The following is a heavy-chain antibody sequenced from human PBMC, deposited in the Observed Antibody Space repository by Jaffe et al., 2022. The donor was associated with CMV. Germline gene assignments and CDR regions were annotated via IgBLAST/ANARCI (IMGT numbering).Heavy chain of an antibody. CDR2: IYPGDSDI. CDR1: GYSFISYA. V-gene: IGHV5-51*01. Sequence: EVQLVQSGPEVKKPGESLKISCKGSGYSFISYAIGWVRQMPGKGPEWIGSIYPGDSDIRYSPSFQGQVTISADKSISTAYLQWSSLKASDTAMYYCARRASYYQFYMDVWGKGTTVIVSS. CDR3: ARRASYYQFYMDV. J-gene: IGHJ6*03.